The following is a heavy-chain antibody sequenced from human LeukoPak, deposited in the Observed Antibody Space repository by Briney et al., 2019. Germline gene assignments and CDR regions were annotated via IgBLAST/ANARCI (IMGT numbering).Heavy chain of an antibody. D-gene: IGHD3-10*01. Sequence: ASVKVSCKASGYTFTSYGISWVRQAPGQGLEWMGWISAYNGNTNYAQKLQGRVTMTTDTSTSTAYMELRSLRSDDTAVCYCARDSRGSGSYYGWFDPWGQGTLVTVSS. CDR2: ISAYNGNT. CDR3: ARDSRGSGSYYGWFDP. V-gene: IGHV1-18*01. J-gene: IGHJ5*02. CDR1: GYTFTSYG.